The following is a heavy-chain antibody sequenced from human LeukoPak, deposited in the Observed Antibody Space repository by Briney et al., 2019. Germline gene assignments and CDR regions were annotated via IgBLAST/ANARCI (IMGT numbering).Heavy chain of an antibody. J-gene: IGHJ4*02. Sequence: KTSETLSLTCTVSGGSISSGSYYWGWIRQPAGKGLEWIGRIYTSGSTNYNPSLKSRVTISVDTSKNQFSLKLSSVTAADTAVYYCARGPGDFWSGYQMDYWGQGTPVTVSS. D-gene: IGHD3-3*01. CDR1: GGSISSGSYY. CDR3: ARGPGDFWSGYQMDY. CDR2: IYTSGST. V-gene: IGHV4-61*02.